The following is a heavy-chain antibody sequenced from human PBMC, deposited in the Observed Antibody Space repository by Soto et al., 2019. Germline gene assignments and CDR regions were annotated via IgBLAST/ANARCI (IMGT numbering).Heavy chain of an antibody. CDR3: ARDRFLRATAPSYYYYMDV. D-gene: IGHD3-3*01. V-gene: IGHV3-7*01. CDR1: GFTFSSYW. Sequence: GGSLRLSCAASGFTFSSYWMSWVRQAPGKGLEWVANIKQDGSEKYYVDSVKGRFTISRDNAKNSLYLQMNSLRAEDTAVYYCARDRFLRATAPSYYYYMDVWGKGTTVTVSS. CDR2: IKQDGSEK. J-gene: IGHJ6*03.